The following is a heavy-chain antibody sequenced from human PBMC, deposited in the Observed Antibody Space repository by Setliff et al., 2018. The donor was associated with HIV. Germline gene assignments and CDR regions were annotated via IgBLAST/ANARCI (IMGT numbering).Heavy chain of an antibody. Sequence: SETLSLTCTVSGGSISSGSYYWTWIRQSAGKGLEWIGRVYAGGTTNYNPSLKSRVTISMDSSQNQFSLNWTSVTAADTGVYYCARSRAILSFDPWGQGAQVTVSS. D-gene: IGHD2-15*01. V-gene: IGHV4-61*02. CDR2: VYAGGTT. J-gene: IGHJ5*02. CDR3: ARSRAILSFDP. CDR1: GGSISSGSYY.